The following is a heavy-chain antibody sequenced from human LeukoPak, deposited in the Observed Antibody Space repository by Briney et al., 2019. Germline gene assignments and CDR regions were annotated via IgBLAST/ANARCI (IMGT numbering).Heavy chain of an antibody. Sequence: PGGSLRLSCAASGFTVSSNYMSWVRQAPGKGLEWVSVIYSGGSTYYADSVKGRFTISRDNSKNTLYLQMNSLRAEDTAVYYCARDPSYFGSIGLEAFDIWGQGTMVTVSS. CDR3: ARDPSYFGSIGLEAFDI. V-gene: IGHV3-53*01. CDR1: GFTVSSNY. D-gene: IGHD3-22*01. J-gene: IGHJ3*02. CDR2: IYSGGST.